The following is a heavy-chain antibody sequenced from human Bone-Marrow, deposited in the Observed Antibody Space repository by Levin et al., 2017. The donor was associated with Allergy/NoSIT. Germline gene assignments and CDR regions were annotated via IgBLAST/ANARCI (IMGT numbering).Heavy chain of an antibody. CDR3: ARARVILGDTNYYYGMDV. J-gene: IGHJ6*02. D-gene: IGHD1-26*01. CDR2: MYYSGNT. CDR1: GGSISSYY. V-gene: IGHV4-59*01. Sequence: PSETLSLTCTVSGGSISSYYWSWIRQPPGKGLEWIGCMYYSGNTKYNPSLKSRVTISLDTSKNQFSLKLSSVTAADTAVYYCARARVILGDTNYYYGMDVWGQGTTVTVSS.